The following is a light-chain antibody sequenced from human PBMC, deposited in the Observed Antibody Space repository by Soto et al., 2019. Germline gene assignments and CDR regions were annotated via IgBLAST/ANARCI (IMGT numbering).Light chain of an antibody. V-gene: IGKV3-20*01. CDR2: DAS. J-gene: IGKJ1*01. CDR1: QSVPTNY. CDR3: QHYGSLSWT. Sequence: EIVLTQSPGTLSLSLGERATLSCRASQSVPTNYLAWYQQKPGQAPRLLIYDASRRATGIPDRFSGSGSGTDCTLTISELEPEDFALYYCQHYGSLSWTFGQGTNVEIK.